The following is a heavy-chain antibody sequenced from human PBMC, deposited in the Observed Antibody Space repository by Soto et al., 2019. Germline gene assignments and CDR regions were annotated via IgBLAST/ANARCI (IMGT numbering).Heavy chain of an antibody. CDR1: GFTVSSNY. V-gene: IGHV3-53*04. J-gene: IGHJ4*02. CDR2: IYSGGST. Sequence: GASLRLSCAASGFTVSSNYMSWVRQAPGKGLELVSVIYSGGSTYYADSVKGRFTISRHNSKNTLYLQMNSLRAEDTSVYYCARARSIGWYFDYWGQGTLVTVSS. CDR3: ARARSIGWYFDY. D-gene: IGHD6-19*01.